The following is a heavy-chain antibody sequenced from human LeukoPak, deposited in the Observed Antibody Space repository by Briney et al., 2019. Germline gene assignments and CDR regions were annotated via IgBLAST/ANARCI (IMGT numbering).Heavy chain of an antibody. V-gene: IGHV3-7*01. Sequence: GGTLRLSCAASGFTFSSYGMTWVRQAPGKGLEWVANIKQDGSDKYYVDSVKGRFTISRDNAKNSLYLQMNSLRAEDTAVYYCARDLYRIVVVPHYFDYWGQGTLVTVSS. J-gene: IGHJ4*02. CDR2: IKQDGSDK. D-gene: IGHD3-22*01. CDR3: ARDLYRIVVVPHYFDY. CDR1: GFTFSSYG.